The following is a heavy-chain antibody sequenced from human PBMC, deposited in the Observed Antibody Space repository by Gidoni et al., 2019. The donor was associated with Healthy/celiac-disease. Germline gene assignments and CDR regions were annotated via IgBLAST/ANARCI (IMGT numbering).Heavy chain of an antibody. Sequence: QVQLVESGGGVVQPGRSLRLSCAASGFTFSSYGMHWVRQAPGKGLEWVAVISYDGSNKYYADSVKGRFTISRDNSKNTLYLQMNSLRAEDTAVYYCAKTRYGGNSYFDYWGQGTLVTVSS. V-gene: IGHV3-30*18. CDR1: GFTFSSYG. D-gene: IGHD2-21*02. J-gene: IGHJ4*02. CDR2: ISYDGSNK. CDR3: AKTRYGGNSYFDY.